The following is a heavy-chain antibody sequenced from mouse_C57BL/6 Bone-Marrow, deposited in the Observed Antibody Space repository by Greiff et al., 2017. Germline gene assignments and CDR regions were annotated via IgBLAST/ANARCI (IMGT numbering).Heavy chain of an antibody. D-gene: IGHD1-1*01. V-gene: IGHV1-85*01. CDR3: VSLGFDGSSGDWHFDV. Sequence: VKLQQSGPELVKPGASVKLSCKASGYTFTSYDINWVKQRPGQGLEWIGWIYPRDGSTKYNEKFKGKATLTVDTSSSTAYMELHSLTSEDSAVYFCVSLGFDGSSGDWHFDVWGTGTTVTVSS. J-gene: IGHJ1*03. CDR2: IYPRDGST. CDR1: GYTFTSYD.